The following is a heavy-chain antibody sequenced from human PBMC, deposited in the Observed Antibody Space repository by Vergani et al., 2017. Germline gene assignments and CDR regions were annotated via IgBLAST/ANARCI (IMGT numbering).Heavy chain of an antibody. V-gene: IGHV3-74*01. J-gene: IGHJ3*02. CDR1: GFTFSSYW. CDR3: ARQGVPAAMGDAFDI. D-gene: IGHD2-2*01. CDR2: INSDGSST. Sequence: EVQLVESGGGLVQPGGSLRLSCAASGFTFSSYWMHWVRQAPGKGLVWVSRINSDGSSTSYADSVKGRFTIARDNAKNTLYLQMNSLRAEDTAVDYCARQGVPAAMGDAFDIWGQGTMVTVSS.